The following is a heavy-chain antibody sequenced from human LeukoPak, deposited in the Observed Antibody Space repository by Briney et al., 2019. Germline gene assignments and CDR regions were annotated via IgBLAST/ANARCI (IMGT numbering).Heavy chain of an antibody. V-gene: IGHV1-18*01. CDR1: GYTFTSYG. CDR3: ARVRPSGYCSGGSCYFEDY. Sequence: ASVKVSCKASGYTFTSYGISWVRQAPGQGLEWMGWISAYSGNTNYAQKLQGRVTMTTDTSTSTAYMELRSLRSDDTAVYYCARVRPSGYCSGGSCYFEDYWGQGTLVTVSS. J-gene: IGHJ4*02. CDR2: ISAYSGNT. D-gene: IGHD2-15*01.